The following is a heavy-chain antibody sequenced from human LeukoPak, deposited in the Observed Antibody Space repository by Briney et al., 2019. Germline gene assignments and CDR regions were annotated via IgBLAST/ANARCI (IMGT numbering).Heavy chain of an antibody. Sequence: GGSLRLSCTASGVTFSNDLMTWVRQARGKGLEWVAKTDRDVGGEHYSDCVRGGVTIIKDNAKSSRYLQMNGLRAEDTSVYYCARAQDIILNSRIFDCLDSWGQGTLVTVSS. V-gene: IGHV3-7*01. J-gene: IGHJ4*02. D-gene: IGHD3-9*01. CDR1: GVTFSNDL. CDR3: ARAQDIILNSRIFDCLDS. CDR2: TDRDVGGE.